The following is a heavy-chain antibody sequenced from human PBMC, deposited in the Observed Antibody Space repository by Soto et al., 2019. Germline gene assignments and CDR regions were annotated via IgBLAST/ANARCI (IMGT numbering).Heavy chain of an antibody. CDR2: IYYSGS. D-gene: IGHD5-18*01. J-gene: IGHJ4*02. V-gene: IGHV4-59*01. CDR3: ALGGYTYGRPFDF. Sequence: PSETLSLTCNVSGGSISNFHLSWIRQPPGKGLEWIGYIYYSGSYYNPSLTSRVSMSLDKSKNQFSLHLKSVTAADTALYFCALGGYTYGRPFDFWGQGTRVTVSS. CDR1: GGSISNFH.